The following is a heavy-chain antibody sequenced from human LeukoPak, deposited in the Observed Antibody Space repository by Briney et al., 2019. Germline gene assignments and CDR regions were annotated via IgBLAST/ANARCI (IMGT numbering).Heavy chain of an antibody. Sequence: AASVKVSCKASGYTFTSYDINWVRQATGQGLEWMGWMNPNSGNTGYAQKFQGRVTMTRNTSISTAYMELSSLRSEDTAVYYCARFGSGSYYDFVPYYYYYGMDVWGQGTTVTVSS. J-gene: IGHJ6*02. CDR1: GYTFTSYD. CDR3: ARFGSGSYYDFVPYYYYYGMDV. D-gene: IGHD3-10*01. V-gene: IGHV1-8*01. CDR2: MNPNSGNT.